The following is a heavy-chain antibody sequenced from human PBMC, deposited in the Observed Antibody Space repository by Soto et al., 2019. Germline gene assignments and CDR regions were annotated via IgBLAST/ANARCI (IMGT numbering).Heavy chain of an antibody. D-gene: IGHD5-12*01. CDR3: ARESGVATSLHYYYYGMDV. CDR2: INPSGGST. Sequence: ASVKVSCKASGNTFTSYYMHWVRQAPGQGLEWMGIINPSGGSTSYAQKFQGRVTMTRDTSTSTVYMELSSLRSEDTAVYYCARESGVATSLHYYYYGMDVWGQGTTVTVSS. J-gene: IGHJ6*02. V-gene: IGHV1-46*01. CDR1: GNTFTSYY.